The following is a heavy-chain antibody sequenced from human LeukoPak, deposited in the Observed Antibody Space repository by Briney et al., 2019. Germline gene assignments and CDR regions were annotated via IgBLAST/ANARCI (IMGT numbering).Heavy chain of an antibody. Sequence: ASVKVSCKASGYTFTSYDINWVRQATGQGLEWMGWMNPNSGNTGYAQKFQGRVTTTRNTSISTAYMELSSLRSEDTAVYYCARGMIVNGLVGYWGQGTLVTVSS. V-gene: IGHV1-8*01. CDR1: GYTFTSYD. J-gene: IGHJ4*02. D-gene: IGHD3-22*01. CDR3: ARGMIVNGLVGY. CDR2: MNPNSGNT.